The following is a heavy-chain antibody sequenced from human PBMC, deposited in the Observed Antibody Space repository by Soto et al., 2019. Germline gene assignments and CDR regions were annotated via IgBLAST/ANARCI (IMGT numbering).Heavy chain of an antibody. J-gene: IGHJ4*02. CDR3: AHMRGSSILVDF. Sequence: QITLKESGPTLVKPTQTLTLTCTFSGFSLNTPGVGVRWIRQPPGKALEWLALNYWNDDKRNSPSLKSRLTVTKDTSKIQVVLTITNMDPMDTGTYYCAHMRGSSILVDFWGQGSQVTASS. D-gene: IGHD1-26*01. CDR2: NYWNDDK. V-gene: IGHV2-5*01. CDR1: GFSLNTPGVG.